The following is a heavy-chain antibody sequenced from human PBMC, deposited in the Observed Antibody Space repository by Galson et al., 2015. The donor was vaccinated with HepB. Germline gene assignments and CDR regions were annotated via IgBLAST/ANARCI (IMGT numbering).Heavy chain of an antibody. Sequence: SVRVSGKASGGTVCSYSISWVRQAPGEGLEWVGGIVPNFGTANYAQGSQGRVTITADESTSTAYLEMSSLRSEDTAVYYGARDQGGGYFDYWGQGTLVTVSS. CDR1: GGTVCSYS. V-gene: IGHV1-69*13. D-gene: IGHD2-15*01. J-gene: IGHJ4*02. CDR3: ARDQGGGYFDY. CDR2: IVPNFGTA.